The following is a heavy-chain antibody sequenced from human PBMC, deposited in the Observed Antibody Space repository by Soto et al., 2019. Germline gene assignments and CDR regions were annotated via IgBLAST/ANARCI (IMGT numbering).Heavy chain of an antibody. CDR2: IYYSGST. CDR3: ARWGYCSSTSCYTRPHYYYYYGMDV. V-gene: IGHV4-59*01. CDR1: GGSISSYY. D-gene: IGHD2-2*02. J-gene: IGHJ6*02. Sequence: SETLSLTCTVSGGSISSYYWSWIRQPPGKGLEWIGYIYYSGSTNYNPSLKSRVTISVDTSKNQFSLKLSSVTAADAAVYYCARWGYCSSTSCYTRPHYYYYYGMDVWGQGTTVTVSS.